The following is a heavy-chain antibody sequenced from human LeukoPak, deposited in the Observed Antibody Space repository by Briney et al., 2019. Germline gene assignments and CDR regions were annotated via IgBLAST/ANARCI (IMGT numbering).Heavy chain of an antibody. CDR2: IWYDGSNK. J-gene: IGHJ6*03. Sequence: PGGSLRLSCAASGFTFSSYGMHWVRQAPGKGLEWVAVIWYDGSNKYYADSVKGRFTISRDNSKNTLYLQMNSLRAEDTAVYYCARAGRVQGVINSPYYYYYMDVWGKGTTVTVSS. CDR3: ARAGRVQGVINSPYYYYYMDV. D-gene: IGHD3-10*01. V-gene: IGHV3-33*01. CDR1: GFTFSSYG.